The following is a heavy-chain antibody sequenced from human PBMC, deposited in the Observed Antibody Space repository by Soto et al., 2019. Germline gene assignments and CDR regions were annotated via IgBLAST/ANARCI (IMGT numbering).Heavy chain of an antibody. Sequence: ASVKVSCKASGYIFTGYYMHWVRQAPGQGLEWMGWINPNSGDTNYTQNFQGWVTMTRDTSISTAYMELSRLRSDDTAVYYCATSRISIAVAGETEYYFDYWGQGTLVTV. J-gene: IGHJ4*02. D-gene: IGHD6-19*01. V-gene: IGHV1-2*04. CDR2: INPNSGDT. CDR3: ATSRISIAVAGETEYYFDY. CDR1: GYIFTGYY.